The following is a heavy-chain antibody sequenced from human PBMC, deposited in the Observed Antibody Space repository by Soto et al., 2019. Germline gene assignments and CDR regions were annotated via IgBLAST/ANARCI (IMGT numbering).Heavy chain of an antibody. D-gene: IGHD2-2*01. J-gene: IGHJ4*02. Sequence: EVQLLESGGGLVQPGGSLRVSCEASRFTFNAYVMSWVRQAPGKGLEWVSAITGSGGDTYHADPVKGRFTISRDNTKNTLYLQMNSLRAEDTAIYYCAKGSANTRPYYFDYWGQGTLVTVSS. V-gene: IGHV3-23*01. CDR2: ITGSGGDT. CDR3: AKGSANTRPYYFDY. CDR1: RFTFNAYV.